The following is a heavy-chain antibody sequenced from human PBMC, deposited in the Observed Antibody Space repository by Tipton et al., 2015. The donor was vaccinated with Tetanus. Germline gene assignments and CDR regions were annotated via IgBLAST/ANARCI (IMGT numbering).Heavy chain of an antibody. CDR2: ISFDGRNK. Sequence: SLRLSCAASGFTFSSFGMHWVRQAPGRGLEWVAGISFDGRNKYYADSVKDRITISRDNSKNTLFLQMTSLRPDDTAVYYCAKDRELRGAHFDYWGQGTLVTVSS. D-gene: IGHD3-10*01. CDR1: GFTFSSFG. V-gene: IGHV3-30*18. CDR3: AKDRELRGAHFDY. J-gene: IGHJ4*02.